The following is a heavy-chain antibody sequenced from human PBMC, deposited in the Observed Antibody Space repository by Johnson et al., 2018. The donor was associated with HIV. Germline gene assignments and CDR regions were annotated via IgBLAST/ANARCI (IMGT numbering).Heavy chain of an antibody. Sequence: EVQLVESGGGVVRPGGSLRLSCSASGFTFDDYGINWVRQAPGRGLEWVSGINWNGGSAGYTDSVRGRFTISRDNAKNSLFLQMHSLRVEDTAVYYCARDESFRRYALTALDVWGQGTMVIVSS. CDR2: INWNGGSA. J-gene: IGHJ3*01. V-gene: IGHV3-20*04. CDR3: ARDESFRRYALTALDV. D-gene: IGHD5-18*01. CDR1: GFTFDDYG.